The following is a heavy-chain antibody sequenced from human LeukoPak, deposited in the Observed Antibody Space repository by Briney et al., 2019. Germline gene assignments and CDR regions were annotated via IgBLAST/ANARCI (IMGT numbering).Heavy chain of an antibody. Sequence: SETLSLTCTVSGGSISSHYWSWIRQPPGKGLEWIGYISYSGTTNYNPSLKSRVSTSIDTSKNQFSLKLSSVTAADTAVYYCARGISMDVWGQGTTVIVSS. CDR3: ARGISMDV. D-gene: IGHD3-3*02. CDR1: GGSISSHY. V-gene: IGHV4-59*11. J-gene: IGHJ6*02. CDR2: ISYSGTT.